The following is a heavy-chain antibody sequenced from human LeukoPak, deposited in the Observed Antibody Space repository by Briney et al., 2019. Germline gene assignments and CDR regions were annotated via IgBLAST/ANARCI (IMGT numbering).Heavy chain of an antibody. J-gene: IGHJ4*02. CDR1: GGSISSYY. V-gene: IGHV4-59*08. D-gene: IGHD3-3*01. CDR3: ARSPTYDFWTLY. CDR2: IYYSGST. Sequence: SETLSLTCTVSGGSISSYYWSWIRQPPGKGLEWIGYIYYSGSTNYNPSLKSRVTISVDTSKNQSSLKLSSVTAADTAVYYCARSPTYDFWTLYWGQGTLVTVSS.